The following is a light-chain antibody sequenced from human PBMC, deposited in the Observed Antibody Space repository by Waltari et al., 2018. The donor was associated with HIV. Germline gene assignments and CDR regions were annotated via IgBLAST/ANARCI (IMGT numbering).Light chain of an antibody. J-gene: IGLJ2*01. Sequence: QSALTQPASVSGSPGQSITISCTGPNSDVGGYNYVSWYQQHPGKAPKLLSYEITNRPAVISNRFSGSKAGNTASMTISGRQAEDEADYYCSSYTTTTTVLFGGGTKLTVL. V-gene: IGLV2-14*01. CDR1: NSDVGGYNY. CDR3: SSYTTTTTVL. CDR2: EIT.